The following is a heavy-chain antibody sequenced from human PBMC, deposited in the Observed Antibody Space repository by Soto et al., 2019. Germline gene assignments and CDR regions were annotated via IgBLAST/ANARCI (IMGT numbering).Heavy chain of an antibody. Sequence: EVQLVESGGGLVQPGGSLRLSCAASGFTFSSYSMNWVRQAPGKGLEWVSYISSSSSTIYYADSVKGRFTISRDNAKNSLYLQMNSLRDEDTAVYYCARPLGAAAEYYYYGMDVWGPGTTVTVSS. V-gene: IGHV3-48*02. CDR3: ARPLGAAAEYYYYGMDV. CDR1: GFTFSSYS. D-gene: IGHD6-13*01. CDR2: ISSSSSTI. J-gene: IGHJ6*02.